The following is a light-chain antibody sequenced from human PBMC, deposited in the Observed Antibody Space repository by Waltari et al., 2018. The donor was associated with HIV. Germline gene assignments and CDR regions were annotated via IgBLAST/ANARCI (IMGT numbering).Light chain of an antibody. Sequence: QSVLTQPPSVSGAPGQRVTISCTGSSSNIGAGYDVHWYQQRPGTAPKLLIYGNRNRPSGGPARFSGSKSGTSASLAITGLQTEDEADYYCQSYDTSLSGNYVFGTGTKVTVL. CDR3: QSYDTSLSGNYV. CDR2: GNR. J-gene: IGLJ1*01. V-gene: IGLV1-40*01. CDR1: SSNIGAGYD.